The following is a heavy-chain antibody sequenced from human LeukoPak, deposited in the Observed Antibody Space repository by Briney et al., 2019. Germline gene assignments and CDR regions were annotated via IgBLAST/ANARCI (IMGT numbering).Heavy chain of an antibody. V-gene: IGHV4-30-4*01. CDR1: GGSISSGDYY. Sequence: PSETLSLTCTVSGGSISSGDYYWSWIRQPPGKGLEWIGYIYYSGSTYYNPSLKSRVTISVDTSKNQFSLELSSVTAADTAVYYCARDRYDILTGYYYDYWGQGTLVTVSS. CDR2: IYYSGST. CDR3: ARDRYDILTGYYYDY. D-gene: IGHD3-9*01. J-gene: IGHJ4*02.